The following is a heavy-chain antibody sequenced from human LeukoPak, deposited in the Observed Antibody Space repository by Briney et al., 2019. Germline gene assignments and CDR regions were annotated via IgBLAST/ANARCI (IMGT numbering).Heavy chain of an antibody. CDR1: GGSISSYY. Sequence: SETLSLTCTVSGGSISSYYRSWIRQPAGKGLEWIGRIYTSGSTNYNPSLKSRVTMSVDTSKNQFSLKLSSVTAADTAVYYCATDVEAIDAFDIWGQGTMVTVSS. CDR2: IYTSGST. CDR3: ATDVEAIDAFDI. J-gene: IGHJ3*02. D-gene: IGHD5-12*01. V-gene: IGHV4-4*07.